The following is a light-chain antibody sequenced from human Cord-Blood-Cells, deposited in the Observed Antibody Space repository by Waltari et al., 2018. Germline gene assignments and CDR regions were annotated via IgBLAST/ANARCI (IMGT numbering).Light chain of an antibody. Sequence: SSELTQDPAVSVALGQTVRITCQGESLRSYYASWYQQNPGQAPGLVIYGKNNRPSGIPDRFSGSSSGNTASLTITGAQAEDEADYYCNSRDSSGNHLVFGGGTKLTVL. J-gene: IGLJ3*02. CDR1: SLRSYY. CDR2: GKN. CDR3: NSRDSSGNHLV. V-gene: IGLV3-19*01.